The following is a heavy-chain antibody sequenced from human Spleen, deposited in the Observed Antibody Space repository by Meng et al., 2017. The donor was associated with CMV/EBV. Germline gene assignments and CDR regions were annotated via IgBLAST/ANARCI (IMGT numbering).Heavy chain of an antibody. D-gene: IGHD6-6*01. CDR3: ARFRGFGVGIAARPTDY. Sequence: SETLSLTCTVSGGSISSSNYYWGWIRQPPGKGLEWIGSIYHSGSTYYNPSLKSRVTISVDTSNNQFSLKLSSVTAADTAVYYCARFRGFGVGIAARPTDYWGQGTLVTVSS. CDR1: GGSISSSNYY. J-gene: IGHJ4*02. CDR2: IYHSGST. V-gene: IGHV4-39*07.